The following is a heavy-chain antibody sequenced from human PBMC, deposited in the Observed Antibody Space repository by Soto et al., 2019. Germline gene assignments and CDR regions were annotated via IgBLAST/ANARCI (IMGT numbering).Heavy chain of an antibody. CDR1: EDSFISNW. D-gene: IGHD3-16*01. CDR3: ARHQRDDASRKIDC. Sequence: GESKRVCCRGSEDSFISNWIGWVSQMPGKGLEWMGIINPADSDIKYSPSFQGQVTISADKSIGTAYLQWSSLKASDTAMYYCARHQRDDASRKIDCWGQGTLVTVPQ. CDR2: INPADSDI. J-gene: IGHJ4*02. V-gene: IGHV5-51*01.